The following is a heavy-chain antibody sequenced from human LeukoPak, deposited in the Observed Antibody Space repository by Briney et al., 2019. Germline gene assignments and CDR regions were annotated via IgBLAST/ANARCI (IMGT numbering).Heavy chain of an antibody. CDR3: ARDITGIFDY. J-gene: IGHJ4*02. CDR2: TADDATMT. Sequence: GGSLRLSCAASGFTFTDYWMHWVHQAPGKGLEWVSRTADDATMTDYADSVKGRFTISRDNSKNTLYLQMGSLRAEDMAVYYCARDITGIFDYWGQGTLVTVSS. CDR1: GFTFTDYW. V-gene: IGHV3-74*01. D-gene: IGHD1-20*01.